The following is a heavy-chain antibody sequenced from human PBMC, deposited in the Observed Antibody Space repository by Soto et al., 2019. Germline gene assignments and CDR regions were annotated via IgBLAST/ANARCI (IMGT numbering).Heavy chain of an antibody. CDR2: INPNSGGT. V-gene: IGHV1-2*02. J-gene: IGHJ5*02. D-gene: IGHD1-1*01. Sequence: ASVKVSCKASGYTFTGYYMHWVRQAPGQGLEWMGWINPNSGGTNYAQKFQGRVTMTRDTSISTAYMELSRLRSDDTAVYYCSRPLRWNGHPFDPWGQGTLVTVSS. CDR1: GYTFTGYY. CDR3: SRPLRWNGHPFDP.